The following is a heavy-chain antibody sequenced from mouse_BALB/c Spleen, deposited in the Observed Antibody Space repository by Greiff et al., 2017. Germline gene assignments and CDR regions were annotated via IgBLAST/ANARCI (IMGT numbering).Heavy chain of an antibody. V-gene: IGHV5-12-2*01. D-gene: IGHD2-1*01. CDR1: GFTFSSYT. CDR3: AVYSGYFDV. J-gene: IGHJ1*01. CDR2: ISNGGGST. Sequence: EVQRVESGGGLVQPGGSLKLSCAASGFTFSSYTMSWVRQTPEKRLEWVAYISNGGGSTYYPDTVKGRFTISRDNAKNTLYLQMSSLKSEDTAMYYCAVYSGYFDVWGAGTTVTVSS.